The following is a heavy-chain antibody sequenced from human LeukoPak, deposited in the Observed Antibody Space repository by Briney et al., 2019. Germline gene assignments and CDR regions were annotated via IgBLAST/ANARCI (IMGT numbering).Heavy chain of an antibody. J-gene: IGHJ6*02. V-gene: IGHV3-30*18. Sequence: GGSLRLSCAASGFTFSSYGMHWVRQAPGKGLEWVAVISYDGSNKYYADSVKGRFTISRDNSKNTLYLQMNSLRAEDTAVYYCAKGRPQLLYYYYGMDVWGQGTTVTVSS. CDR1: GFTFSSYG. D-gene: IGHD6-13*01. CDR3: AKGRPQLLYYYYGMDV. CDR2: ISYDGSNK.